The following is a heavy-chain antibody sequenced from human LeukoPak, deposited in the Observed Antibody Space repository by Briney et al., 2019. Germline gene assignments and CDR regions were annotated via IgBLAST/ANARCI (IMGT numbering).Heavy chain of an antibody. CDR3: ARDPTYGDYEDNWFDP. Sequence: ASVKVSCKASGFTFSRFYFHWVRQAPGQGLEWMGWINPNSGGTNYAQKFQGRVTMTRDTSISTAYIELSRLRSDDTAVYYCARDPTYGDYEDNWFDPWGQGTLVTVSS. CDR1: GFTFSRFY. J-gene: IGHJ5*02. D-gene: IGHD4-17*01. V-gene: IGHV1-2*02. CDR2: INPNSGGT.